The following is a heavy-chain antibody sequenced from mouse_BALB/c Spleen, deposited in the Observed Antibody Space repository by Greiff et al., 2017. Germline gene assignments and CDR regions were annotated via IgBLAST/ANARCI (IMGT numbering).Heavy chain of an antibody. V-gene: IGHV5-6-5*01. J-gene: IGHJ2*01. D-gene: IGHD1-1*01. Sequence: DVKLVESGGGLVKPGGSLKLSCAASGFTFSSYAMSWVRQTPEKRLEWVASISSGGSTYYPDSVKGRFTISRDNARNILYLQMSSLRSEDTAMYYCARGRDYGKGFDYWGQGTTLTVSS. CDR1: GFTFSSYA. CDR2: ISSGGST. CDR3: ARGRDYGKGFDY.